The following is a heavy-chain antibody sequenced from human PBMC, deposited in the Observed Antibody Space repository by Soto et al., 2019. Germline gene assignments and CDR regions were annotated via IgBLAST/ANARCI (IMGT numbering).Heavy chain of an antibody. D-gene: IGHD5-18*01. CDR1: GGTFSSYA. J-gene: IGHJ3*02. Sequence: QVQLVQSGAEVKKPGSSVKVSCKASGGTFSSYAISWVRQAPGQGLEWMGGIIPIFGTANYAQKFQGRVTITADESTSTAYMELSSLRSEDTAVYYCARANVDTDMVAAVDDAFDIWGQGTMVTVSS. CDR3: ARANVDTDMVAAVDDAFDI. CDR2: IIPIFGTA. V-gene: IGHV1-69*01.